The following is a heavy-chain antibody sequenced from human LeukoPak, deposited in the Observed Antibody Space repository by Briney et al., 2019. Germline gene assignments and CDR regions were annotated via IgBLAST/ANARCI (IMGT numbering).Heavy chain of an antibody. CDR1: GYTFTSYG. V-gene: IGHV1-18*01. D-gene: IGHD2-8*01. Sequence: ASVKVSCKASGYTFTSYGISWARQAPGQGLEWMGWISAYNGNTNYAQKLQGRVTMTTDTSTSTAYMELRSLRSDDTAVYYCARDLPGVCYFDYWGQGTLVILSS. CDR3: ARDLPGVCYFDY. CDR2: ISAYNGNT. J-gene: IGHJ4*02.